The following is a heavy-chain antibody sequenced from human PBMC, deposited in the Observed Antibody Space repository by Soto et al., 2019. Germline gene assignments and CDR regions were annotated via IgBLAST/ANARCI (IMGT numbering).Heavy chain of an antibody. D-gene: IGHD2-2*01. J-gene: IGHJ4*02. V-gene: IGHV3-53*01. CDR2: LYTGGST. CDR3: ARATRYFGSFDS. Sequence: EVQLVESGGGLIQPGGSLRLSCVASGFSVTSNHMTWVRQAPGKGLEWVSILYTGGSTYYSDSVKGRSTISRDTPKNTVFLQLNSLRAEDTAIYYCARATRYFGSFDSWGQGTLVSVAS. CDR1: GFSVTSNH.